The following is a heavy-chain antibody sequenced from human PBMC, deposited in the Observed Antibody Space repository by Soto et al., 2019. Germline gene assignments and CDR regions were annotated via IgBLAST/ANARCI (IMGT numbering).Heavy chain of an antibody. CDR3: AKDRGYSYGYYYYYGMDV. Sequence: GGSLRLSCAASGFTFSSYGMHWVRQAPGKGLEWVAVISYDGSNKYYADSVKGRFTISRDNSKNTLYLQMNSLRAEDTAVYYCAKDRGYSYGYYYYYGMDVWGQGTTVTVSS. CDR2: ISYDGSNK. J-gene: IGHJ6*02. D-gene: IGHD5-18*01. CDR1: GFTFSSYG. V-gene: IGHV3-30*18.